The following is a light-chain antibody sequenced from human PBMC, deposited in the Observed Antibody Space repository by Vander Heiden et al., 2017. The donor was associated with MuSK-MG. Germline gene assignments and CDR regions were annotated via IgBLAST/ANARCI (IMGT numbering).Light chain of an antibody. J-gene: IGKJ2*01. CDR2: TAS. CDR3: QQYNNYPYT. Sequence: DIQMTPSPSTLSASLGDRVTITCLASQSSSSWLACYQQRQGKALNVLNYTASSSESRVPSRIRGSESGTEFTLTISSLQRDDFATYYCQQYNNYPYTFGEGTKLEIK. CDR1: QSSSSW. V-gene: IGKV1-5*03.